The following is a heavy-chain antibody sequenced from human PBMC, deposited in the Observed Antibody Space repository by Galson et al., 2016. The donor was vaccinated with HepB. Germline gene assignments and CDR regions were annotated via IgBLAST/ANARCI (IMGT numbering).Heavy chain of an antibody. Sequence: SLRLSCAASGFTVSNYGMHWVRQAPGKGLEWVAMMWYEGNNKYYADSVKGRFTISRDDSKNTLFLQMNSLRAEDTAVYYCARGGKSDEGDFYGMDVWGQGTTVTVSS. CDR3: ARGGKSDEGDFYGMDV. CDR2: MWYEGNNK. J-gene: IGHJ6*02. D-gene: IGHD3-16*01. CDR1: GFTVSNYG. V-gene: IGHV3-33*01.